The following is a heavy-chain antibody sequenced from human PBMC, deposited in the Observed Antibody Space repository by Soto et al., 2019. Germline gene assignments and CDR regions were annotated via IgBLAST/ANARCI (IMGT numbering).Heavy chain of an antibody. CDR3: ARGRPYYDIWTGYYKSPYYGMDV. Sequence: ASVKVSCKASGYTFTSYGISWVRQAPGQGLEWMGWISAYNGNTNYAQKLQGRVTMTTDTSTSTAYMELRSLRSDDTAVYYCARGRPYYDIWTGYYKSPYYGMDVWGQGTTVTVSS. CDR2: ISAYNGNT. CDR1: GYTFTSYG. J-gene: IGHJ6*02. D-gene: IGHD3-9*01. V-gene: IGHV1-18*01.